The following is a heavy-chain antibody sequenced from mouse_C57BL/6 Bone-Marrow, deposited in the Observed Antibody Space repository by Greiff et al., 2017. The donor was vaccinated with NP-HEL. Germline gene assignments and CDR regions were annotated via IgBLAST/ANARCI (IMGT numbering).Heavy chain of an antibody. CDR2: IHPNSGST. J-gene: IGHJ1*03. D-gene: IGHD2-5*01. V-gene: IGHV1-64*01. Sequence: QVQLKQPGAELVKPGASVKLSCKASGYTFTSYWMHWVKQRPGQGLEWIGMIHPNSGSTNYNEKFKSKATLTVDKSSSTAYMQLSSLTSEDSAVYYGARYYSIYWYFDVWGTGTTVTVSS. CDR3: ARYYSIYWYFDV. CDR1: GYTFTSYW.